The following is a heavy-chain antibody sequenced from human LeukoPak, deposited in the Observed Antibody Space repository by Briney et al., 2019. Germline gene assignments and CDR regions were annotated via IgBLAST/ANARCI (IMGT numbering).Heavy chain of an antibody. CDR1: GYTFSSYA. J-gene: IGHJ5*02. Sequence: GASVKVSCKASGYTFSSYAMSWVRRAPGQGLEWMGWIHTNTGNPTYAQDFTGRFVFSLDTSVSTAYLQISSLKAEDTAVYYCARGGRWLSSYNWFDPWGQGTLVTVSS. CDR2: IHTNTGNP. D-gene: IGHD4-23*01. CDR3: ARGGRWLSSYNWFDP. V-gene: IGHV7-4-1*02.